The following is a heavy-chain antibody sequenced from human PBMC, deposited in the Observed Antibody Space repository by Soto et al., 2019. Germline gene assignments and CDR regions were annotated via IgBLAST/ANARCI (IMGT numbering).Heavy chain of an antibody. Sequence: QVQLVQSGAEVKKPGASVKVSCKASGYTFTSYGISWVRQAPGQGLEWMGWISNYNGDTNYAQKLQGRVTMTTDTSTSTAYMALRSLKSDDPAVYYCTRGGQLFAGNYFDYWGQGTLVTVSS. CDR1: GYTFTSYG. D-gene: IGHD3-10*02. CDR3: TRGGQLFAGNYFDY. V-gene: IGHV1-18*01. CDR2: ISNYNGDT. J-gene: IGHJ4*02.